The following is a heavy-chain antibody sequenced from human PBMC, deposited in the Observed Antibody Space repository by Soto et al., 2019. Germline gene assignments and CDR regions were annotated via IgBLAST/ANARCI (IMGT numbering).Heavy chain of an antibody. CDR1: GFSLSTSGVG. CDR2: IYWDDDK. V-gene: IGHV2-5*02. Sequence: SGPTLVKPTQTLTLTCTFSGFSLSTSGVGVGWIRQPPGKALEWLALIYWDDDKRYSPSLKSRLTITKDTSKNQVVLTMTNMDPVDTATYYCALLRYFDWLRTPITSKYWYFDLWGRGTLVTVSS. CDR3: ALLRYFDWLRTPITSKYWYFDL. D-gene: IGHD3-9*01. J-gene: IGHJ2*01.